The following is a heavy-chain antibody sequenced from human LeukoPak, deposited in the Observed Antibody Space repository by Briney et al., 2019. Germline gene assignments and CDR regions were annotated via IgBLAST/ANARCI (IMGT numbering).Heavy chain of an antibody. Sequence: PGGSLRLSCAASGFTFSSYAMSWVRQAPGKGLEWVSAISGSGGSTYCADSVKGRFTISRDNSKNTLYLQMNSLRAEDTAVYYCANGGYPSFRYFDYWGQGTLVTVSS. CDR3: ANGGYPSFRYFDY. D-gene: IGHD1-26*01. CDR1: GFTFSSYA. J-gene: IGHJ4*02. V-gene: IGHV3-23*01. CDR2: ISGSGGST.